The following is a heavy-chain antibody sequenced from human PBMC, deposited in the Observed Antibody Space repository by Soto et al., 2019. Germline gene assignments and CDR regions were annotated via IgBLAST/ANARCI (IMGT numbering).Heavy chain of an antibody. CDR2: ISSGSKTI. CDR3: AREDILGARSFDY. V-gene: IGHV3-48*02. Sequence: PGGSLRLSCAASGFTFSGYSVNWVRQAPGKGLEWAPYISSGSKTIYYAESVKGRFTVSRDNARNSQYLQMNSLRDEDTAVYYCAREDILGARSFDYWGQGTLVTVSS. J-gene: IGHJ4*02. CDR1: GFTFSGYS. D-gene: IGHD1-26*01.